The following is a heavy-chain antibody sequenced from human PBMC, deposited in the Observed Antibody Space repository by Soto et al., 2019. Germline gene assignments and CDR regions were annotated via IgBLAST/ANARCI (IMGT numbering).Heavy chain of an antibody. Sequence: EVQLVESGGGLVKPGGSLRLSCAASGLTFSNVWMSWVRQAPGKGLEWVGRMRSKADGGTTDYAAPVKGRFTISRDDSKNMLYLQMNSLKTDDTALYYCTTTRDPNDYWGQGTLVTVSS. V-gene: IGHV3-15*01. CDR2: MRSKADGGTT. J-gene: IGHJ4*02. CDR1: GLTFSNVW. CDR3: TTTRDPNDY.